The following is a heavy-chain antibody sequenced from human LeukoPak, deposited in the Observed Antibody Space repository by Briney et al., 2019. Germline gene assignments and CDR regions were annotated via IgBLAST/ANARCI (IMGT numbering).Heavy chain of an antibody. D-gene: IGHD3-16*01. CDR1: GGSISRGTHY. Sequence: SETLSLTCTVSGGSISRGTHYYNWIRQHPGKGLEWIGYIYYTGITSYNPSLKSRVTMSVDTSMNQVSLKVTSLTAADTAVYYCAASSGVTLGRFWGPGALVTVSS. V-gene: IGHV4-31*03. CDR2: IYYTGIT. CDR3: AASSGVTLGRF. J-gene: IGHJ4*02.